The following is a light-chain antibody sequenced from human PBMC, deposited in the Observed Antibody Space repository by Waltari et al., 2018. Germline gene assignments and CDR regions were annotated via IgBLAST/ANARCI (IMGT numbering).Light chain of an antibody. J-gene: IGLJ3*02. CDR1: SSDVGGYNY. CDR2: EVS. CDR3: SSYSSTNTVV. Sequence: QSALTQPASASGSPGQSITISCTGTSSDVGGYNYVSWYQQYPGKAPQLMIYEVSYRPSGISNRFSGSKSGNTATLTISGLQAADEAEYYCSSYSSTNTVVFGGGTQLTV. V-gene: IGLV2-14*01.